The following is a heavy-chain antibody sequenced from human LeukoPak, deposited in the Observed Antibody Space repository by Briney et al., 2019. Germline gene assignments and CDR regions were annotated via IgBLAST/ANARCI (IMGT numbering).Heavy chain of an antibody. V-gene: IGHV3-7*01. Sequence: GGSLRLFCAASGFTFTSYWMSWVRQAPGKGLEWVGNINQDGSEKYYVDSVKGRFTISRDNAKNSLYLLMNGLRAEDTAVYYCARGWIQLWPLDYWGQGTLVTVSS. CDR1: GFTFTSYW. J-gene: IGHJ4*02. CDR3: ARGWIQLWPLDY. CDR2: INQDGSEK. D-gene: IGHD5-18*01.